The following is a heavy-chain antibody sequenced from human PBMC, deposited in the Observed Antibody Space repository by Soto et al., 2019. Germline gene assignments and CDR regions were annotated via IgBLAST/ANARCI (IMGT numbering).Heavy chain of an antibody. CDR3: PRGLLGAAAGRDYYMDV. D-gene: IGHD6-13*01. V-gene: IGHV4-34*01. Sequence: PSETLSLTCAVYGGSFSGYYWSWIRQPPGKGLEWIGEINHSGSTNYNPSLKSRVTISVDTSKNQFSLKLSSVTAADTAVYYCPRGLLGAAAGRDYYMDVWGKGPTVTVSS. CDR1: GGSFSGYY. CDR2: INHSGST. J-gene: IGHJ6*03.